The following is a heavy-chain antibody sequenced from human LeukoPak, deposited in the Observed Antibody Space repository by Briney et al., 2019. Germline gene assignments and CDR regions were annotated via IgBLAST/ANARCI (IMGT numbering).Heavy chain of an antibody. V-gene: IGHV3-74*01. D-gene: IGHD3-22*01. Sequence: GGSLRLSCAASGFSISSYWMHWVRQAPGKGLVWVSRIKSDESSTNYADSVKGRFTISRDNSKNTLYLQMNSLRAEDTAVYYCARNKYYYDSSGYPDYWGQGTLVTVSS. CDR1: GFSISSYW. CDR2: IKSDESST. J-gene: IGHJ4*02. CDR3: ARNKYYYDSSGYPDY.